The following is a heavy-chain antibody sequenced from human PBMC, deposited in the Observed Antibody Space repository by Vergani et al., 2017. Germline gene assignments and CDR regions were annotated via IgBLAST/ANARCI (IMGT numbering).Heavy chain of an antibody. Sequence: QLQLQESGPGLVKPSETLSLTCTVSGVSIGSNSYYWGWIRQPPGKGLEWMGTIYYTGTTYYNEAHKSRLTISVDTSKNQFSLNLTSVTAADTAVYYCTRHGRRGWAGYFQHWGQGTLVTASS. D-gene: IGHD6-19*01. CDR3: TRHGRRGWAGYFQH. V-gene: IGHV4-39*01. J-gene: IGHJ1*01. CDR2: IYYTGTT. CDR1: GVSIGSNSYY.